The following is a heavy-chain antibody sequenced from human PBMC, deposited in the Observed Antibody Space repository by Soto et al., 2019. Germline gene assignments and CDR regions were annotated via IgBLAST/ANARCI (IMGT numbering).Heavy chain of an antibody. D-gene: IGHD1-1*01. CDR1: GGSISSYY. Sequence: SETLSLTCTVSGGSISSYYWSWIRQPPGKGLEWIGDMSHSGGTNFNPSLKSRVTISVDTSKNQFSLKMSSVTAADTALYYCARVERGTATTVVDAFDIWGPGTMVTVSS. CDR2: MSHSGGT. V-gene: IGHV4-59*12. J-gene: IGHJ3*02. CDR3: ARVERGTATTVVDAFDI.